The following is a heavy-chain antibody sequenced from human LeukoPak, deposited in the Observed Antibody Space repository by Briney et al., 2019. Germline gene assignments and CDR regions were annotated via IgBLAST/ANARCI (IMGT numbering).Heavy chain of an antibody. V-gene: IGHV4-59*08. J-gene: IGHJ3*02. CDR2: IYYSGST. CDR1: GGSISSYY. CDR3: ARHEPTYYYDSSGYYYRSSAFDI. Sequence: SETLSLTCTVSGGSISSYYWSWIRQPPGKGLEWIVYIYYSGSTNYNPSLKSRVTISVDTSKNQFSLKLSSVTAADTAVYYCARHEPTYYYDSSGYYYRSSAFDIWGQGTMVTVSS. D-gene: IGHD3-22*01.